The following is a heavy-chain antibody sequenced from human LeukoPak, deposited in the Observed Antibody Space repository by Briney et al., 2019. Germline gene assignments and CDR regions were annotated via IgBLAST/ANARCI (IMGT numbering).Heavy chain of an antibody. CDR2: ISSSSSTT. V-gene: IGHV3-48*01. J-gene: IGHJ4*02. CDR1: GFTFGSYA. CDR3: AVGTTTKSPVDY. Sequence: GGSLRLSCAASGFTFGSYAMSWVRQAPGKGPEWVSYISSSSSTTYYADSVKGRFTISRDNAKNSLYLQINSLRAEDTAVYFCAVGTTTKSPVDYRGQGTLVTVSS. D-gene: IGHD1/OR15-1a*01.